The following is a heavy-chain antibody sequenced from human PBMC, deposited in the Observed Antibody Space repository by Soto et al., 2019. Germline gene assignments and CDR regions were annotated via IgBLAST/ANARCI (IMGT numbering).Heavy chain of an antibody. CDR1: GGSISSYC. CDR2: IYYSGRT. J-gene: IGHJ4*02. Sequence: QVQLQESGPGLVKPSETLSLTCTVSGGSISSYCWSWIRQPPGKGLEWIGYIYYSGRTNYNPSLKSRVTISVDTSKNQFSLKLSSVTAADTAVYYCARALSGYDKFDYWGQGTLVTVSS. D-gene: IGHD5-12*01. V-gene: IGHV4-59*01. CDR3: ARALSGYDKFDY.